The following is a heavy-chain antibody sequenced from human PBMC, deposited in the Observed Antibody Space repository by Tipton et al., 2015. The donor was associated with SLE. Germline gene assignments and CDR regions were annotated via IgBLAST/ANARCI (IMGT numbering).Heavy chain of an antibody. CDR1: GGSISSYY. CDR3: ARAPEYYDVSTAEYASDAFDI. Sequence: TLSLTCTVSGGSISSYYWSWIRQPPGKGLEWIGYIYYSGSTNYNPSLKSRVTISVDTSKNQFSLKLSSVTAADTAVYYCARAPEYYDVSTAEYASDAFDIWGQGTLVTVSS. V-gene: IGHV4-59*01. J-gene: IGHJ3*02. D-gene: IGHD3-9*01. CDR2: IYYSGST.